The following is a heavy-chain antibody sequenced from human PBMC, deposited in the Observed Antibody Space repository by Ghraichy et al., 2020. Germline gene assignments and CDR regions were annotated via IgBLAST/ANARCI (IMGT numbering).Heavy chain of an antibody. CDR3: ARAGREYYDFWSGYYTGRYYYGMDV. CDR1: GFTFSDYY. J-gene: IGHJ6*02. D-gene: IGHD3-3*01. CDR2: ISSSGSTI. V-gene: IGHV3-11*01. Sequence: GGSLRLSCAASGFTFSDYYMSWIRQAPGKGLEWVSYISSSGSTIYYADSVKGRFTISRDNAKNSLYLQMNSLRAEDTAVYYCARAGREYYDFWSGYYTGRYYYGMDVWGQGTTVTVSS.